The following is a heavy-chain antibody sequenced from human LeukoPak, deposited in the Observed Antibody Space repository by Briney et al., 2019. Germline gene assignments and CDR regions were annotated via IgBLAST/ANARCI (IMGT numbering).Heavy chain of an antibody. Sequence: GTSVKVSCKASGFTFTISAMQWVRQARGQRLEWIGWIVVGSGNTNYAQKFQERVTITRDMSTSTAYMELSSLRSEDTAVYYCAADGGSGSGLYYWGQGTLVTVSS. CDR3: AADGGSGSGLYY. CDR1: GFTFTISA. V-gene: IGHV1-58*02. J-gene: IGHJ4*02. CDR2: IVVGSGNT. D-gene: IGHD3-3*01.